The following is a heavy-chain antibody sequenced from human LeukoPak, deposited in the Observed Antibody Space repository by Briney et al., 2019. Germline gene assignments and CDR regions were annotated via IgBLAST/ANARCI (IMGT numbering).Heavy chain of an antibody. CDR2: IIPIFGTA. V-gene: IGHV1-69*05. Sequence: SVKVSCKASGYTFTSYGISWVRQAPGQGLEWMGGIIPIFGTANYAQKFQGRVTITTDESTSTAYMELSSLRSEDTAVYYCARFNLGEPFDPWGQGTLVTVSS. CDR3: ARFNLGEPFDP. D-gene: IGHD3-16*01. CDR1: GYTFTSYG. J-gene: IGHJ5*02.